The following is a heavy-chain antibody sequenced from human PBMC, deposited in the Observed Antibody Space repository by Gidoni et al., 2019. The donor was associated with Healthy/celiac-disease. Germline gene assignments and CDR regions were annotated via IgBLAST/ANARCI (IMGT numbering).Heavy chain of an antibody. Sequence: QVQLVESGGGVVQPGRSLRLSCAASGFTFSSYGMHWVRPAPGKGLEWVAVIWYDGSNKYYADSVKGRFTISRDNSKNTLYLQMNSLRAEDTAVYYCARDSEVGATDYWGQGTLVTVSS. V-gene: IGHV3-33*01. D-gene: IGHD1-26*01. CDR1: GFTFSSYG. CDR2: IWYDGSNK. J-gene: IGHJ4*02. CDR3: ARDSEVGATDY.